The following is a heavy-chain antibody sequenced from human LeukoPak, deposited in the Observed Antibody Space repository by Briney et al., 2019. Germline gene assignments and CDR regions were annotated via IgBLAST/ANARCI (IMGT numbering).Heavy chain of an antibody. Sequence: GGSLRLSCAASGFAFSSYWMSWDRQAPGKGLEWVANIKEDGSEKYYVDSVKGRFTVSRDNAKNSMYLQMNSLRVDDTAVYYCARPGLYCSGGTCYPFESWGQGTLVTVSS. D-gene: IGHD2-15*01. CDR1: GFAFSSYW. CDR3: ARPGLYCSGGTCYPFES. CDR2: IKEDGSEK. V-gene: IGHV3-7*01. J-gene: IGHJ4*02.